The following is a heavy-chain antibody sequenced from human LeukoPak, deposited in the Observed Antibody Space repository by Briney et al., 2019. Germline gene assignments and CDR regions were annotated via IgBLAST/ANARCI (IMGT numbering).Heavy chain of an antibody. CDR2: IYTSGRT. J-gene: IGHJ3*02. CDR3: ARDPAYDYVWGSYRPSDAFDI. CDR1: GGSIRSYY. D-gene: IGHD3-16*02. V-gene: IGHV4-4*07. Sequence: PSETLSLTCTVSGGSIRSYYWSWIRQPAGKGLEWIGRIYTSGRTNYNPSLKSRVTMSVDTSKNQFSLKLSSVTAADTAVYYCARDPAYDYVWGSYRPSDAFDIWGQGTMVTVSS.